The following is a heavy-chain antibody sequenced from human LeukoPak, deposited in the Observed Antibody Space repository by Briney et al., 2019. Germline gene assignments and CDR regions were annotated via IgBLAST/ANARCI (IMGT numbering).Heavy chain of an antibody. Sequence: GGSLRLSCAASGFTFSSYAMSWVRQAPGKGLEWVSAISGSGGSTYYADSVKGRFTISRDNSKNTLYLQMNSLRAEDTAVYYCAKGVFYNWYYYYYMDVWGKGTTVTVSS. CDR1: GFTFSSYA. CDR2: ISGSGGST. CDR3: AKGVFYNWYYYYYMDV. J-gene: IGHJ6*03. V-gene: IGHV3-23*01. D-gene: IGHD1-20*01.